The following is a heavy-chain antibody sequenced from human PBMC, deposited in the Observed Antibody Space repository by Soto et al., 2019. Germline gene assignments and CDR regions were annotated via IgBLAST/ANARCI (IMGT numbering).Heavy chain of an antibody. CDR3: ARASTVTTNNWFDP. Sequence: GGSVRLSCAAPGFTFSSYSMNWVRQAPGKGLEWVSSISSSSSYIYYADSVKGRFTISRDNAKNSLYLQMNSLRAEDTAVYYCARASTVTTNNWFDPWGQGTLVTVSS. D-gene: IGHD4-17*01. CDR1: GFTFSSYS. J-gene: IGHJ5*02. V-gene: IGHV3-21*01. CDR2: ISSSSSYI.